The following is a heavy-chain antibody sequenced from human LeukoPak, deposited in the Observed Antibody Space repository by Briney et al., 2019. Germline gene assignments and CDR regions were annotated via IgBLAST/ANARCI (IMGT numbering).Heavy chain of an antibody. D-gene: IGHD1-7*01. V-gene: IGHV3-64*01. Sequence: GGSLRLSCAASGFTFSNYAMHWVRQAPGKGLEYVSTISSNGGSTYYANSVKGRFTISRDNSKSTLYLQMGSLRAEDMAVYYCARDRGTLPGYFDYWGQGTLVTVSS. CDR3: ARDRGTLPGYFDY. CDR2: ISSNGGST. J-gene: IGHJ4*02. CDR1: GFTFSNYA.